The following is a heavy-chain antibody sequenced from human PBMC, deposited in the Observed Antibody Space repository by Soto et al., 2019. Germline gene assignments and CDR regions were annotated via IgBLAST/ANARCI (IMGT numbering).Heavy chain of an antibody. CDR3: ASRWSGQLVYY. Sequence: ASVKVSCKASGYTFTSYGISWVRQAPGQGLEWMGWISAYNGNTNYAQKLQGRVTMTTDKSTSTAYMELRSLRSEDTAVYYCASRWSGQLVYYWGQGTLVTGS. J-gene: IGHJ4*02. CDR2: ISAYNGNT. CDR1: GYTFTSYG. D-gene: IGHD6-6*01. V-gene: IGHV1-18*04.